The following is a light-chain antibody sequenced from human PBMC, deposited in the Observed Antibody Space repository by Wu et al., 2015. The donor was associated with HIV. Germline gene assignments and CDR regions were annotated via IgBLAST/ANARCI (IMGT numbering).Light chain of an antibody. Sequence: EIVLTQSPGTLSLSPGEGATLSCRASQSVRSSHLAWYQQKPGQAPRLIIYAASTRATGIPDRFSGSGSGTDFTLTISRLEPEDFAVFYCQQYGTSPSTFGQGTMTGAQT. CDR3: QQYGTSPST. V-gene: IGKV3-20*01. CDR2: AAS. J-gene: IGKJ2*01. CDR1: QSVRSSH.